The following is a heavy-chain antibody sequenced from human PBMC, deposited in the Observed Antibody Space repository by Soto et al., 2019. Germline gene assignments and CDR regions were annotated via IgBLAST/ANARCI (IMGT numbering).Heavy chain of an antibody. J-gene: IGHJ5*02. CDR2: IYHSGST. CDR3: PRDDIAVAGTYWFDP. V-gene: IGHV4-30-2*01. Sequence: SETLSLTCAVSGGSISSGGYSWSWIRQPPGKGLEWIGYIYHSGSTYYNPSLKSRVTISVDRSKNQFSLKLSSVTAADTAVYYCPRDDIAVAGTYWFDPWGQGTLVTVSS. CDR1: GGSISSGGYS. D-gene: IGHD6-19*01.